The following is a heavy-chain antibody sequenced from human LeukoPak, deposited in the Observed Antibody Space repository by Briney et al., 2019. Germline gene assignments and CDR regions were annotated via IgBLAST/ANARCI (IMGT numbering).Heavy chain of an antibody. CDR3: ASLYYYDSSGTFFDY. V-gene: IGHV4-39*07. J-gene: IGHJ4*02. Sequence: SETLSLTCTVSGGSISSSSYYWGWIRQPPGKGLEWIGSIYYSGSTYYNPSLKSRVTISVDTSKNQFSLKLSSVTAADTAVYYCASLYYYDSSGTFFDYWGQGTLVTVSS. D-gene: IGHD3-22*01. CDR2: IYYSGST. CDR1: GGSISSSSYY.